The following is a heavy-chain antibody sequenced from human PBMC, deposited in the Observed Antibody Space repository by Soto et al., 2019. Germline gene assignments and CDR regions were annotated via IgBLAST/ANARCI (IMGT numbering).Heavy chain of an antibody. V-gene: IGHV3-23*01. CDR3: AKDRRAGGNSAFYFDF. CDR1: GFKVSNYA. D-gene: IGHD3-16*01. J-gene: IGHJ4*02. Sequence: PGWSLRLSCAASGFKVSNYAMSWVRQAPGKGLEWVSLISATGGGTYYADSVKGRFTISRDNSHNTLYLQVHSLTAEDTAVYYCAKDRRAGGNSAFYFDFWGQGAQVT. CDR2: ISATGGGT.